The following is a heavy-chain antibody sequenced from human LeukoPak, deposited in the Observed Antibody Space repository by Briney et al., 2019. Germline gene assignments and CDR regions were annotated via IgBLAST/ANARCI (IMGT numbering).Heavy chain of an antibody. CDR3: ATRIVVVVAATPFPVY. Sequence: GGSLRLSCAASGFTFSSYAMSWVRQAPGKGLEWVSAISGSGGSTYYADSVEGRFTISRDNSKNTLYLQMNSLRAEDTAVYYCATRIVVVVAATPFPVYWGQGTLVTVSS. D-gene: IGHD2-15*01. V-gene: IGHV3-23*01. CDR1: GFTFSSYA. CDR2: ISGSGGST. J-gene: IGHJ4*02.